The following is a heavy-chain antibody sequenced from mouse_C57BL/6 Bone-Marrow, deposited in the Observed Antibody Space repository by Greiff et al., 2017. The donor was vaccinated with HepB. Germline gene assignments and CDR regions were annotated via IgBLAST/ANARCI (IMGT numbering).Heavy chain of an antibody. Sequence: DVQLVESEGGLVQPGSSMKLSCTASGFTFSDYYMAWVRQVPEKGLEWVANINYDGSSTYYLDSLKSRFIISRDNAKNILYLQMSSLKSEDTATYYCARDKGVVGYFDYWGQGTTLTVSS. V-gene: IGHV5-16*01. D-gene: IGHD1-1*01. CDR2: INYDGSST. J-gene: IGHJ2*01. CDR3: ARDKGVVGYFDY. CDR1: GFTFSDYY.